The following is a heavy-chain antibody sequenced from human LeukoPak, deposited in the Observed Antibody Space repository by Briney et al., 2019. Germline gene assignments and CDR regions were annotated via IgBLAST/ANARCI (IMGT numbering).Heavy chain of an antibody. Sequence: TSETLSLTCAVYGGSFSGYYWSWIRQPPGKGLEWIGEINHSGSTNYNPSLKSRVTISVDTSKNQFSLKLSSVTAADTAVYYCARSRGGYGDYGSWFDPWGQGILVTVSS. D-gene: IGHD3-16*01. CDR2: INHSGST. CDR3: ARSRGGYGDYGSWFDP. CDR1: GGSFSGYY. V-gene: IGHV4-34*01. J-gene: IGHJ5*02.